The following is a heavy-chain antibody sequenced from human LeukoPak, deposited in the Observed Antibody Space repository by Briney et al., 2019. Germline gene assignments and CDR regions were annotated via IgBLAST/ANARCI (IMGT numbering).Heavy chain of an antibody. CDR1: GGSFSGYY. V-gene: IGHV4-38-2*02. CDR3: AREIRGYCTNGVCSGYYYMDV. D-gene: IGHD2-8*01. CDR2: IYHSGST. Sequence: SETLSLTCAVYGGSFSGYYWGWIRQPPGKGLEWIGSIYHSGSTYYNPSLKSRVTISVDTSKNQFSLKLSSVTAADTAVYYCAREIRGYCTNGVCSGYYYMDVWGKGTTVTVSS. J-gene: IGHJ6*03.